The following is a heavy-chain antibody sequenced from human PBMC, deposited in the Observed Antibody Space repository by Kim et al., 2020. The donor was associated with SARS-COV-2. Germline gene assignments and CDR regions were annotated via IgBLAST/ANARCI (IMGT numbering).Heavy chain of an antibody. D-gene: IGHD5-18*01. Sequence: GSTFYADSVKGRFAISRDNSKNTLFLQMNSLRTEDTAVYYCATSRGYISEWGQGTLVTVSS. V-gene: IGHV3-23*01. CDR2: GST. J-gene: IGHJ1*01. CDR3: ATSRGYISE.